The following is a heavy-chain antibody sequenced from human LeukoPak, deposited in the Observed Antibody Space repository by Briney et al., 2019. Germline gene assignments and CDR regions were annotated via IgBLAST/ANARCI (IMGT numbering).Heavy chain of an antibody. Sequence: ASVKVSCKASGYTFTGYYMHWVRQAPGQGLEWMGWINPNSGRTNYAQKFRGRVTMTRDTSISTAYMELSRLRSDDTAVYYCARGSPHYYYYYYMDVWGKGTTVTISS. CDR2: INPNSGRT. J-gene: IGHJ6*03. CDR1: GYTFTGYY. V-gene: IGHV1-2*02. CDR3: ARGSPHYYYYYYMDV.